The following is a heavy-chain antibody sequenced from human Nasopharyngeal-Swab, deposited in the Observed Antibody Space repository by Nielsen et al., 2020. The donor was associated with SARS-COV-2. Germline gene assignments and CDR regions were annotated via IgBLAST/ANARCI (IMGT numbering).Heavy chain of an antibody. J-gene: IGHJ4*02. V-gene: IGHV4-4*02. Sequence: WIRQPPGKGLEWIGEIYHSGSTNYNPSLKSRVTISIDKSKNQFSLKLSSVTAADTAVYYCATRRHGHWGQGTLVTVSS. D-gene: IGHD3/OR15-3a*01. CDR3: ATRRHGH. CDR2: IYHSGST.